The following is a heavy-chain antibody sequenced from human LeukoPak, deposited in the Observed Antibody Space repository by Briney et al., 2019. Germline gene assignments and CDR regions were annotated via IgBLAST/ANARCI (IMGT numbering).Heavy chain of an antibody. V-gene: IGHV3-74*01. CDR1: GFTFSNYW. D-gene: IGHD2-15*01. Sequence: GGSLRLSCAASGFTFSNYWMHWVRQAPGKGLVWVSRINTDGSRTTYADSVKGRFTISRDNSKNTLYLQMNSLRAEDTAVYYCAKSGVLAAIGEYFDYWGQGTLVTASS. CDR2: INTDGSRT. CDR3: AKSGVLAAIGEYFDY. J-gene: IGHJ4*02.